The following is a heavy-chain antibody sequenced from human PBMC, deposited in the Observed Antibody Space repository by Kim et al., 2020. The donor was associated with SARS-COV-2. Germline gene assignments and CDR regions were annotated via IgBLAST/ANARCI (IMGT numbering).Heavy chain of an antibody. V-gene: IGHV5-10-1*01. CDR3: ARRFRKENVDTAMVFDY. CDR1: GYSFTSYW. Sequence: GESLKISCKGSGYSFTSYWISWVRQMPGKGLEWMGRLDPSDSYTNYSPSFQGHVTISADKSISTAYLQWSSLKASDTAMYYCARRFRKENVDTAMVFDYWGQGTLVTVSS. J-gene: IGHJ4*02. D-gene: IGHD5-18*01. CDR2: LDPSDSYT.